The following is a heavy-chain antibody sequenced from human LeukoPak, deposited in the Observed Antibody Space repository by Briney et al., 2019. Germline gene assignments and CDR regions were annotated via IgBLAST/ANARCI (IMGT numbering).Heavy chain of an antibody. D-gene: IGHD3/OR15-3a*01. CDR1: GGSISGYY. V-gene: IGHV4-4*07. CDR3: ARVDDFWTGYYEY. Sequence: SETLSLTCTVSGGSISGYYWSWIRQPAGKRLEWIGRIFNSGTTNYSPSLKSRATISVDKSKNQFSLRLSSVTAADTAIYYCARVDDFWTGYYEYWSQGTLVTVSS. CDR2: IFNSGTT. J-gene: IGHJ4*02.